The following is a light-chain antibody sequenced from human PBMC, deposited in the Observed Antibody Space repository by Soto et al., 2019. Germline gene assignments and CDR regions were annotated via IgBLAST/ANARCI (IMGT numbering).Light chain of an antibody. CDR3: QQYNSYRT. CDR1: QSISIW. J-gene: IGKJ1*01. Sequence: DIQMTQSPSTLSASVGDRVTITCRARQSISIWLAWYQQKPGKAPKLVIYDASILESGVPSRFSGSGSGTEFTLTISSLQPDDFATYYCQQYNSYRTFGQGTKVDIK. V-gene: IGKV1-5*01. CDR2: DAS.